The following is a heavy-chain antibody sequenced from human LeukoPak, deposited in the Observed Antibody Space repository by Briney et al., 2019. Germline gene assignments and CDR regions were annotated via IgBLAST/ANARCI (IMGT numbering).Heavy chain of an antibody. Sequence: SETLSLTCTVSGGSIFSSNSYWGWIRQPPGKGLEWIGYIYYSGSTNYNPSLKSRVTMSVDTSKNQFSLKLSSVTALDTAVYYCARNGGYFYFDYWGQGTLVTVSS. CDR3: ARNGGYFYFDY. J-gene: IGHJ4*02. CDR1: GGSIFSSNSY. D-gene: IGHD3-22*01. V-gene: IGHV4-39*07. CDR2: IYYSGST.